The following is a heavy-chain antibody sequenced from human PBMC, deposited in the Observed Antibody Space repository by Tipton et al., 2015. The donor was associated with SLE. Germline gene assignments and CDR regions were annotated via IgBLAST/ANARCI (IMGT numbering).Heavy chain of an antibody. CDR2: IYSGGST. CDR3: AKDGGSYQGEFDY. CDR1: GFTVSSNY. D-gene: IGHD1-26*01. Sequence: SLRLSCAASGFTVSSNYMSWVRQAPGKGLEWVSVIYSGGSTYYADSVKGRFTISRHNSKNTLYLQMNSLRAEDTAVYYCAKDGGSYQGEFDYWGQGTLVTVSS. J-gene: IGHJ4*02. V-gene: IGHV3-53*01.